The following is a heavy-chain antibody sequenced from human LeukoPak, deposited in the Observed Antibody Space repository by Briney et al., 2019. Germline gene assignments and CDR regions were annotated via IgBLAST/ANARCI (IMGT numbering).Heavy chain of an antibody. CDR3: ARRRLTYYYGSGSYYNPIDYYYYMDV. J-gene: IGHJ6*03. Sequence: ASETLSLTCAVYGGSFSGYYWSWIRQSPGKGLEWIGEINHSGSTNYNPSLKSRVTISVDTSKNQFSPKLSSVTAADTAVYYCARRRLTYYYGSGSYYNPIDYYYYMDVWGKGTTVTVSS. CDR2: INHSGST. V-gene: IGHV4-34*01. D-gene: IGHD3-10*01. CDR1: GGSFSGYY.